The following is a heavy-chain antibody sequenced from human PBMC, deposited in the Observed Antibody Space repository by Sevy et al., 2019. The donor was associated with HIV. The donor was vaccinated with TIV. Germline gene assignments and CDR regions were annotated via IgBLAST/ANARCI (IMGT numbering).Heavy chain of an antibody. Sequence: GGSLRLSCAASGFTFSKYSMSWVRQAPGKGLEWVSSVSSSSGYIYYADSVKGRFTISRDNAKNSLYLEMNSLRAEDTAVYFCARGHVVVPGAAPYYYYHMDVWGKGTTVTVSS. CDR2: VSSSSGYI. CDR3: ARGHVVVPGAAPYYYYHMDV. CDR1: GFTFSKYS. D-gene: IGHD2-2*01. V-gene: IGHV3-21*01. J-gene: IGHJ6*03.